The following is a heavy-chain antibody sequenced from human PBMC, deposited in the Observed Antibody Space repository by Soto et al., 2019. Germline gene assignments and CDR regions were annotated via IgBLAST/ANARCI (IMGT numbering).Heavy chain of an antibody. CDR1: GFTFSNYT. V-gene: IGHV3-21*01. D-gene: IGHD6-19*01. Sequence: EVQLVESGGGLVKPGGSLTLSCAASGFTFSNYTMNWVRQAPGKGLEWVSSISRSSRNIYYADSVKGRFIISRDNAKNALYLHMNSLRAGDTAVYYCARDLKVAGTNSFYYYGMDVWGQGTTVTVSS. CDR2: ISRSSRNI. CDR3: ARDLKVAGTNSFYYYGMDV. J-gene: IGHJ6*02.